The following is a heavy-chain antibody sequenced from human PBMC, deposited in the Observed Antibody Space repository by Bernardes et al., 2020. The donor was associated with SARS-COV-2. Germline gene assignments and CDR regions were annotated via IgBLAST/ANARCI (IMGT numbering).Heavy chain of an antibody. CDR2: IYYSGST. J-gene: IGHJ6*02. CDR3: AREEVWITGTTRAIAYYGMDV. V-gene: IGHV4-59*01. CDR1: GGSISSYY. D-gene: IGHD1-7*01. Sequence: SEPLSLTCTVSGGSISSYYWSWIRQPPGKGLEWIGYIYYSGSTNYNPSLKSRVTISVDTSKNQFSLKLSSVTAADTAVYYCAREEVWITGTTRAIAYYGMDVWGQGTTVTVSS.